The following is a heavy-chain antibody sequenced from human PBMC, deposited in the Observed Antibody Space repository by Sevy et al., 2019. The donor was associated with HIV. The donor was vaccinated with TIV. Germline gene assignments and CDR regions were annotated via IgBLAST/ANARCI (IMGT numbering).Heavy chain of an antibody. CDR1: GFTFSSYS. V-gene: IGHV3-48*02. CDR2: ISSSSSTI. D-gene: IGHD6-19*01. Sequence: GGSLRLSCAASGFTFSSYSMNWVRQAPGKGLEWVSYISSSSSTIYYADSVKGRFTISRDNAKNSLYLQMNSLRDEETAGYYCARELSRSGWQYYFDYWGQGTLVTVSS. CDR3: ARELSRSGWQYYFDY. J-gene: IGHJ4*02.